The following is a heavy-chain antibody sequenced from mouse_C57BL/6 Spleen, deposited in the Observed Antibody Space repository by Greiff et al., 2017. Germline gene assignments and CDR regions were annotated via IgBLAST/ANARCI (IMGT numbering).Heavy chain of an antibody. V-gene: IGHV1-15*01. D-gene: IGHD3-1*01. J-gene: IGHJ1*03. CDR1: GYTFTDYE. Sequence: QVHVKQSGAELVRPGASVTLSCKASGYTFTDYEMHWVKQTPVHGLEWIGAIDPETGGTAYNQKFKGKAILTADKSSSTAYMELRSLTSEDSAVYYCTRIGTSWYFDVWGTGTTVTVSS. CDR2: IDPETGGT. CDR3: TRIGTSWYFDV.